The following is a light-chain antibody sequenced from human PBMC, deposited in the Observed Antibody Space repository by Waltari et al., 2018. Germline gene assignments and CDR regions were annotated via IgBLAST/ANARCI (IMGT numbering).Light chain of an antibody. CDR2: GAS. CDR3: QQYNHWPPEFT. J-gene: IGKJ3*01. Sequence: EIVLTQSPATLSVSPGESATLSCMASQRVRTNLAWYQQKPGQAPRLRIYGASNRATGIPARCSGSGSGTEFTLTIRSLQSEDFALYHCQQYNHWPPEFTFGPGTKVDIK. CDR1: QRVRTN. V-gene: IGKV3-15*01.